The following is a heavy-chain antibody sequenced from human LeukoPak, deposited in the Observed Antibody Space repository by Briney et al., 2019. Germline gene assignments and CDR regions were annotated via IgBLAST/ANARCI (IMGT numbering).Heavy chain of an antibody. CDR3: ASSIAAAPTYYYYYMDV. CDR1: GGTFSSHA. V-gene: IGHV1-69*05. J-gene: IGHJ6*03. CDR2: IIPIFGTA. Sequence: SVKVSCKASGGTFSSHAISWLRQAPGQGLEWMGGIIPIFGTANYAQKFQGRVTITTDESTSTAYMELSSLRSEDTAVYYCASSIAAAPTYYYYYMDVWGKGTTVTVSS. D-gene: IGHD6-13*01.